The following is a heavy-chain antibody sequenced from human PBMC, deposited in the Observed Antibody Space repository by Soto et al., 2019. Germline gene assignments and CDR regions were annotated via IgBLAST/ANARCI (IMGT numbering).Heavy chain of an antibody. CDR1: GFTFSTYG. V-gene: IGHV3-33*01. CDR3: ARAVGPFDY. D-gene: IGHD1-26*01. J-gene: IGHJ4*02. CDR2: IWYDGSHK. Sequence: QVQLVESGGGVVQPGRSLRLSCAASGFTFSTYGMHWVRQAPGMGLEWVAVIWYDGSHKDYADSVKGRFTISRDNSMNTLYLQMNSLRGEDTALYYCARAVGPFDYWGQGTLVTVSS.